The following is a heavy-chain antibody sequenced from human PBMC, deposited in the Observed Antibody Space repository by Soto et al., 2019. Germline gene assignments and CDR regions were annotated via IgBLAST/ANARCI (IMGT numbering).Heavy chain of an antibody. V-gene: IGHV4-39*01. CDR2: IYYSGST. J-gene: IGHJ4*02. CDR1: GGSISSSSYY. Sequence: SETLSLTCTVSGGSISSSSYYWGWIRQPPGKGLEWIGSIYYSGSTYYNPSLKSRVTISVDTSKNQFSLKLSSVTAADTAVYYCARPEGQYSSSSFDYWGQGTLVTVSS. D-gene: IGHD6-6*01. CDR3: ARPEGQYSSSSFDY.